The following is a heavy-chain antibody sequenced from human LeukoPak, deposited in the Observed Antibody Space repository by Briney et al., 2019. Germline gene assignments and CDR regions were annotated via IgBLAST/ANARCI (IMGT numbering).Heavy chain of an antibody. CDR1: GYTFTGYY. CDR3: ARDKWAPISPATDNLDY. V-gene: IGHV1-2*02. Sequence: GASVKVSCKASGYTFTGYYMHWVRQAPGQGLEWMGWINPNSGGTNYAQKFQGRVTMTTDTSTSTAYMELRSLRSDDTAVYYCARDKWAPISPATDNLDYWGQGTLVTVSS. CDR2: INPNSGGT. D-gene: IGHD2-2*02. J-gene: IGHJ4*02.